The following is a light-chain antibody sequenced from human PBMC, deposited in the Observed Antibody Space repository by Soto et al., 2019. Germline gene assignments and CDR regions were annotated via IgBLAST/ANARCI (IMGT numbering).Light chain of an antibody. CDR1: SSNIGSNT. Sequence: SDLTQPPSASVTPGQRVAISCSGSSSNIGSNTVNWYQQLPGTAPKLLIYSNNQRPSGVPDRFSGSKSGTSASLAISGLQSEDEADYYCAAWDDSLNDVVFGGGTKVTVL. CDR2: SNN. J-gene: IGLJ2*01. V-gene: IGLV1-44*01. CDR3: AAWDDSLNDVV.